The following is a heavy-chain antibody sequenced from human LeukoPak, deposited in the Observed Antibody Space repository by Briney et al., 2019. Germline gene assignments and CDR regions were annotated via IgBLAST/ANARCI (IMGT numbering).Heavy chain of an antibody. CDR1: GFTFNNYA. CDR2: ISGGGETT. Sequence: GGSLRLSCAASGFTFNNYAMNWVRPAPGKGLEWVSSISGGGETTYYADSAKGRFTISRDNSQNTLYLQMNSLRAEDTAVYYCARDYADYVGYFFFDYWGQGTLVTVCS. J-gene: IGHJ4*02. V-gene: IGHV3-23*01. D-gene: IGHD4-17*01. CDR3: ARDYADYVGYFFFDY.